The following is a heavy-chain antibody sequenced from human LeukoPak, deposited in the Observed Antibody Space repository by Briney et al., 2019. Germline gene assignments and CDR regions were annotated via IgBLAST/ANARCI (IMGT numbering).Heavy chain of an antibody. D-gene: IGHD6-19*01. CDR2: ISWNSGSI. V-gene: IGHV3-9*01. CDR3: AKDSDSGWEGYYYMDV. J-gene: IGHJ6*03. Sequence: PGGSLRLSCAASGFTFDDYAMHWVRQAPGKGLEWVSGISWNSGSIGYADSVKGRFTISRDNAKNSLYLQMNSLRAEDTALYYCAKDSDSGWEGYYYMDVWGKGTTVTISS. CDR1: GFTFDDYA.